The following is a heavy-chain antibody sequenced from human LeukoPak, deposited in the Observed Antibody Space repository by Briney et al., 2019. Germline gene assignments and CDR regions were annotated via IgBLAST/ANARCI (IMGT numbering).Heavy chain of an antibody. CDR3: ARDGPRYYYGSGSYRGAQIDY. Sequence: SETLSLTCAVSGGSISSGGYSWSWIRQPPGKGLEWIGYIYYSGSTYYNPSLKSRVTISVDTSKNQFYLKLSSVTAADTAVYYCARDGPRYYYGSGSYRGAQIDYWGQGTLVTVSS. V-gene: IGHV4-30-4*07. J-gene: IGHJ4*02. CDR2: IYYSGST. CDR1: GGSISSGGYS. D-gene: IGHD3-10*01.